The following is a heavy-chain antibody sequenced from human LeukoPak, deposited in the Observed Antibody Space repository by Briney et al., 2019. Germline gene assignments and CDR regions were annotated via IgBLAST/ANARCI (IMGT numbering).Heavy chain of an antibody. CDR2: IYYSGST. D-gene: IGHD1-20*01. CDR1: GGSISSYY. CDR3: ARALRARITGTTASVYGMDV. Sequence: SETLSLTCSVSGGSISSYYWSWIRQSPGKGLEWIGYIYYSGSTNYNPSLKSRVTISVDTSKNQFSLKLSSVTAADTAVYYCARALRARITGTTASVYGMDVWGQGTTVTVSS. V-gene: IGHV4-59*01. J-gene: IGHJ6*02.